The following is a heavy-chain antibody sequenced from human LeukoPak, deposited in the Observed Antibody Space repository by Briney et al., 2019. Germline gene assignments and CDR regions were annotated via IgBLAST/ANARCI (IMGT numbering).Heavy chain of an antibody. CDR2: INHSGST. CDR1: GGSFSGYY. D-gene: IGHD6-19*01. CDR3: ARTGYSSGWYTSKDFQH. V-gene: IGHV4-34*01. Sequence: SETLSLTCAVYGGSFSGYYWSWIRQPPGKGLEWIGEINHSGSTNYNPSLKSRVTISVDTSKNQFSLKLSSVTAADTAVYYCARTGYSSGWYTSKDFQHWGQGTLVTVSS. J-gene: IGHJ1*01.